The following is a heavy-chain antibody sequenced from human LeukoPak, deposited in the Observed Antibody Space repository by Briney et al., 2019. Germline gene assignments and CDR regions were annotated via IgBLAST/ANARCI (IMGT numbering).Heavy chain of an antibody. CDR3: ARDFQWLAHDAFDI. CDR1: GYTFTSYA. Sequence: ASVKVSCKASGYTFTSYAMNWVRQAPGQGLEWMGWINTNTGNPTYAQGFTGQFVFSLDTSVSTAYLQISSLKAEDTAVYYCARDFQWLAHDAFDIWGQGTMVTVSS. J-gene: IGHJ3*02. CDR2: INTNTGNP. V-gene: IGHV7-4-1*02. D-gene: IGHD6-19*01.